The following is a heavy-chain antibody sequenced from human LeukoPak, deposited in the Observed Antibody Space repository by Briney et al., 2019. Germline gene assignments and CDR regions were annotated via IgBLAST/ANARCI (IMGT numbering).Heavy chain of an antibody. D-gene: IGHD3-22*01. J-gene: IGHJ6*04. Sequence: SETLSLTCAVYGGSFSGYYWSWIRQPPGKGLEWIGEINHSGSTNYNPSLKSRVTISVDTSKNQFSLKLSSVTAADTAVYYCAREGYYDSSDSLWGKGTTVTVSS. CDR1: GGSFSGYY. CDR3: AREGYYDSSDSL. V-gene: IGHV4-34*01. CDR2: INHSGST.